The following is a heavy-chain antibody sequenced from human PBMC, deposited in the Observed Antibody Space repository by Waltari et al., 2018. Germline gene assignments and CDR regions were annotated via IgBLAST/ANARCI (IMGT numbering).Heavy chain of an antibody. Sequence: EVQLVESGGGLVQPGGSLRLSCAASGSTFSDYTMFWVRQTPGTELEFVSAIMTNGFSTYYAASGKVRFTISRDNSRNTRFLQMGSLTADDMAVYYCAQAGYNNYNKYGYFWGQGTLVTVSS. V-gene: IGHV3-64*07. CDR1: GSTFSDYT. D-gene: IGHD4-4*01. CDR3: AQAGYNNYNKYGYF. CDR2: IMTNGFST. J-gene: IGHJ4*02.